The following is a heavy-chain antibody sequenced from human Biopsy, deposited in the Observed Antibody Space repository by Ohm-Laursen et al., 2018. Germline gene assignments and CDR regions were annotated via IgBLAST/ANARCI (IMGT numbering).Heavy chain of an antibody. J-gene: IGHJ6*02. CDR3: ARATNSTGWPYYYFYGMDV. V-gene: IGHV4-59*01. Sequence: SETLSLTCTVSGGSISSYYWSWIRQPPGKGLEWIGYISDSGSTNSNPSLKSRVTVSVDTSKNQFSLRLNSVTAADTAVYYCARATNSTGWPYYYFYGMDVWGQGTTVTVS. CDR1: GGSISSYY. D-gene: IGHD2/OR15-2a*01. CDR2: ISDSGST.